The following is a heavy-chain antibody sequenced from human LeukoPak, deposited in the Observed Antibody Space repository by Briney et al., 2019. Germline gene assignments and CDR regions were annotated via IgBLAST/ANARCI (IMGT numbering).Heavy chain of an antibody. J-gene: IGHJ6*03. CDR3: ARTRWENNDYSTRPYYYYYMDV. CDR2: IYTSGST. D-gene: IGHD4-11*01. Sequence: SETLSLTCTVSGGSISSGSYYWSWIRQPAGKGLEWIGRIYTSGSTNYNPSLKSRVTISVDTSKNQFSLKLSSVTAADTAVYYCARTRWENNDYSTRPYYYYYMDVWGKGTTVTVSS. V-gene: IGHV4-61*02. CDR1: GGSISSGSYY.